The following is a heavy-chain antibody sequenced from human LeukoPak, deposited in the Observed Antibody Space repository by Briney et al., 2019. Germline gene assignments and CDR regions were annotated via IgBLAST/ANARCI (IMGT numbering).Heavy chain of an antibody. Sequence: GRSLTLSCAASAFPFRSYVMHWLRQAPAKGLEGVAVIWHDGSHKYYADSVKGRFTISRDKSKNTLYLQMNSLRAEDTALYYCAKDRYGDYGYFDLWGRGTLVTVSS. J-gene: IGHJ2*01. D-gene: IGHD4-17*01. CDR3: AKDRYGDYGYFDL. CDR1: AFPFRSYV. CDR2: IWHDGSHK. V-gene: IGHV3-33*03.